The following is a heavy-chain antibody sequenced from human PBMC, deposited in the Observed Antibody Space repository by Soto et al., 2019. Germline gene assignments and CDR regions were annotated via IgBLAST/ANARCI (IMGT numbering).Heavy chain of an antibody. D-gene: IGHD4-17*01. CDR3: ATEAQVHTPGVVY. CDR2: ISPMFGAA. CDR1: GVTFNTYA. Sequence: QVQLVQSGAEMKKPGSSVKVSCQSSGVTFNTYAMTWVRQATGQGPEWMGDISPMFGAANYEPKFQGRVTITADESTGTSDMQLSSLPSEDTALYFCATEAQVHTPGVVYWGQGTLVTVSS. J-gene: IGHJ4*02. V-gene: IGHV1-69*19.